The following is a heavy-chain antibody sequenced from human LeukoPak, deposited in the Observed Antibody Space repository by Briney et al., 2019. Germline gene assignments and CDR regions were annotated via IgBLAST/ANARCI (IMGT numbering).Heavy chain of an antibody. D-gene: IGHD3-9*01. J-gene: IGHJ4*02. CDR3: ASGLRYFDWLPLDY. CDR2: IIPIFGTA. Sequence: SVKVSRKASGGTFSSYAISWVRQAPGQGLEWMGGIIPIFGTANYAQKLQGRVTITTDESTSTAYMELSSLRSEDTAVYYCASGLRYFDWLPLDYWGQGTLVTVSS. V-gene: IGHV1-69*05. CDR1: GGTFSSYA.